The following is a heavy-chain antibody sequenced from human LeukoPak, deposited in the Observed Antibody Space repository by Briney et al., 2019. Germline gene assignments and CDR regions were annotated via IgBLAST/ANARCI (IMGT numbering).Heavy chain of an antibody. V-gene: IGHV4-59*01. CDR1: GGSISSYY. J-gene: IGHJ4*02. Sequence: PSETLSLTCTVSGGSISSYYWSWVRQPPGKGLEWVGYIYYSGSTNYNPSLKSRVTISVDTSKSPVSLELSSVTAADTAVYYCTTPAGEPPWDFDHWGQGTLVTVSS. CDR3: TTPAGEPPWDFDH. D-gene: IGHD4-17*01. CDR2: IYYSGST.